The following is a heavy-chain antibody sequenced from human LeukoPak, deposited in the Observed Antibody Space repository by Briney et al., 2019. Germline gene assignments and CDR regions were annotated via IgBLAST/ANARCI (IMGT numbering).Heavy chain of an antibody. D-gene: IGHD3-10*01. CDR1: GASITSGTYY. J-gene: IGHJ5*02. V-gene: IGHV4-61*02. Sequence: SQTLSLTCTVSGASITSGTYYWGWIRQPAGKGLEYIGRIYTSGTTNYNPSVKSRVTMSIDTSKNQFSLTLRSVTAADTAVYYCARGLGSMLRGGSNWFDPWGQGTLVIVSS. CDR2: IYTSGTT. CDR3: ARGLGSMLRGGSNWFDP.